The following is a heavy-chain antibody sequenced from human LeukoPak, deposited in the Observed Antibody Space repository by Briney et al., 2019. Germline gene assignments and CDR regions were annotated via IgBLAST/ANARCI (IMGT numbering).Heavy chain of an antibody. D-gene: IGHD3-10*01. Sequence: SETLSLTCTVSGGSISSYHWSWIRQPPGKGLEWVGYIYNSGSTNYNPSLKSRVTISADTSMNHFSLKLSSVTAADTAVYYCARDQTYSGSGIYTYFDYWGQGILVTVSS. CDR1: GGSISSYH. CDR3: ARDQTYSGSGIYTYFDY. J-gene: IGHJ4*02. CDR2: IYNSGST. V-gene: IGHV4-4*08.